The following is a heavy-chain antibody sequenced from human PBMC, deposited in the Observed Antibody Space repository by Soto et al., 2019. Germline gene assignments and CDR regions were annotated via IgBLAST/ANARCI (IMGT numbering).Heavy chain of an antibody. V-gene: IGHV4-39*07. CDR1: GGSISSSSYY. D-gene: IGHD7-27*01. Sequence: SETLSLTCTVSGGSISSSSYYWGWIRQPPGKGLEWIGSIYYSGSTYYNPSLKSRVTISVDTSKNQFSLKLSSVTAADTAVYYCARGPSGDKVDYWGQGTLVTVSS. J-gene: IGHJ4*02. CDR3: ARGPSGDKVDY. CDR2: IYYSGST.